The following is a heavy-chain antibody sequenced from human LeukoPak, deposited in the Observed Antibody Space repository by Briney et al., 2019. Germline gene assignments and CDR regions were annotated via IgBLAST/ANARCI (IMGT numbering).Heavy chain of an antibody. D-gene: IGHD6-19*01. V-gene: IGHV4-34*01. CDR3: ARERGIAVAGRRLDP. CDR1: GGSFSGYY. Sequence: SETLSLTCAVYGGSFSGYYWSWIRQPPGKGLEWIREINHSGSTNYNPSLKSRVTISVDTSKNQFSLKLSSVTAADTAVYYCARERGIAVAGRRLDPWGQGTLVTVSS. CDR2: INHSGST. J-gene: IGHJ5*02.